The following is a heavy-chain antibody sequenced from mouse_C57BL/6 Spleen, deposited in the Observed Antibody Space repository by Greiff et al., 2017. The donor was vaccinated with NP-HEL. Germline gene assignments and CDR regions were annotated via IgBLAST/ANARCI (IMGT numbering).Heavy chain of an antibody. CDR3: ARDPRYSNLWYFDV. J-gene: IGHJ1*03. CDR1: GFTFSDYY. V-gene: IGHV5-16*01. Sequence: EVQLVESEGGLVQPGSSMKLSCTASGFTFSDYYMAWVRQVPEKGLEWVANINYDGSSTYYLDSLKSRFIISRDNAKNILYLQMSSLKSEDTATYYCARDPRYSNLWYFDVWGTGTTVTVSS. D-gene: IGHD2-5*01. CDR2: INYDGSST.